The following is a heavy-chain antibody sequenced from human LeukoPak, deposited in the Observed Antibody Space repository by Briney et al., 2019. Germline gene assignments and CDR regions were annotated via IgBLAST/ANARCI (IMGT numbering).Heavy chain of an antibody. CDR3: VNYNWHSLYDS. Sequence: RSGGSLRLSCAASGFTFDDYGMSWVRQAPGKGLEWVSGINWNGGSTGYADSVKGRFTISRDNAKNTVFLQMNSLRAEDTAVYYCVNYNWHSLYDSWGQGTLVTVSS. J-gene: IGHJ5*01. D-gene: IGHD1-7*01. CDR2: INWNGGST. CDR1: GFTFDDYG. V-gene: IGHV3-20*04.